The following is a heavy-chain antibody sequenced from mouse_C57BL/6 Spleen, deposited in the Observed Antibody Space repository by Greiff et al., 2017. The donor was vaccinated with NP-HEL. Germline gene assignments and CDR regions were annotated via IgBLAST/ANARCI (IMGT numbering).Heavy chain of an antibody. CDR3: ARDGTQAPFWD. V-gene: IGHV1-18*01. CDR1: GYTFTDYY. D-gene: IGHD3-2*02. J-gene: IGHJ3*01. Sequence: VQLQQPGPELVKPGASVKIPCKASGYTFTDYYMDWVKQSPGKGLEWIGDINPNNGGTNYNQKFKGKATLTVDKSSSTAYMELRSLTSEDTADYYGARDGTQAPFWDRGAGALVTAAA. CDR2: INPNNGGT.